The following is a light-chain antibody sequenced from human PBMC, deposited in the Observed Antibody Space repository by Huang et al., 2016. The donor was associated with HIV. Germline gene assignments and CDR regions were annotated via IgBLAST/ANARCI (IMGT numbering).Light chain of an antibody. CDR1: QDISNY. CDR2: DAT. Sequence: DIQMTQSPSSLSASIGDRVTITCQASQDISNYLNWYQQKPGKAPKLLLYDATNSEAGVPSRFSGSGSGTDFTLTISRLQTEDFATYYCQQFDNVPYSFGQGTRLEIK. V-gene: IGKV1-33*01. J-gene: IGKJ2*03. CDR3: QQFDNVPYS.